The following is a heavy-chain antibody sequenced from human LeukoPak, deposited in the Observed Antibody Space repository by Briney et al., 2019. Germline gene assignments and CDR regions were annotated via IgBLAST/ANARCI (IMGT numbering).Heavy chain of an antibody. D-gene: IGHD3-22*01. Sequence: GGSLRLSCAASGFTFSSWWMAWVRQAPGTGLEWVANIKEDGSKKNYVDSVKGRFTIFRDNAKNSLYLQMNSLRAEDTAVYYCATPLDYYDSSGYHQGGDWGQGTLVTVSS. CDR2: IKEDGSKK. V-gene: IGHV3-7*03. CDR3: ATPLDYYDSSGYHQGGD. CDR1: GFTFSSWW. J-gene: IGHJ4*02.